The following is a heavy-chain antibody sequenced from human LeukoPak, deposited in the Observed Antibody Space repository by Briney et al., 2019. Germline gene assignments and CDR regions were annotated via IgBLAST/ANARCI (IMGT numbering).Heavy chain of an antibody. CDR3: ASRGYGGNLRGFDY. D-gene: IGHD4-23*01. CDR2: IIPILGIA. J-gene: IGHJ4*01. CDR1: GGTFSSYT. Sequence: SVKVSCKASGGTFSSYTISWVRQAPGQGLEWMGRIIPILGIANYAQKFQGRVTITADKSTSTAYMELSSLRSEDTAVYYCASRGYGGNLRGFDYWGQEPWSPSPQ. V-gene: IGHV1-69*02.